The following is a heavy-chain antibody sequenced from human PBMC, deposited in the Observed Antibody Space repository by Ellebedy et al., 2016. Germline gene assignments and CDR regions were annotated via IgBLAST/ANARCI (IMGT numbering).Heavy chain of an antibody. CDR1: GFTFSNYG. Sequence: GESLKISCAASGFTFSNYGMHWVRQAPGKGLEWVAVTSYDGDNKYYADSVKGRFTISRDISKNTLYLQMNSLRAEDTAVYYCAKGEGFVDNWNDERYAFDFWGQGTMVTVSS. J-gene: IGHJ3*01. V-gene: IGHV3-30*18. CDR3: AKGEGFVDNWNDERYAFDF. D-gene: IGHD1-1*01. CDR2: TSYDGDNK.